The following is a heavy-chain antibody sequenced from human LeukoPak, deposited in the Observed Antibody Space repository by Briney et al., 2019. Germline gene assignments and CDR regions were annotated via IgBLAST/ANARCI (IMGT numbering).Heavy chain of an antibody. D-gene: IGHD4-17*01. J-gene: IGHJ4*02. CDR3: ARDRELNTADY. CDR2: IWYDGSKK. CDR1: GFTFSSFG. V-gene: IGHV3-33*01. Sequence: WRSLRLSCAASGFTFSSFGMRWVRQPPGKGLEWVAVIWYDGSKKYHADSVKGRFTISRDNSKNTVYLQMNSLRAEDTAVYYCARDRELNTADYWGQGTLVTVSS.